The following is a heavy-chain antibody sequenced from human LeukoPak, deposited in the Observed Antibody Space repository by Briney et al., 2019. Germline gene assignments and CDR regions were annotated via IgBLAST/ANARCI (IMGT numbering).Heavy chain of an antibody. V-gene: IGHV4-30-2*01. CDR2: IYHSGST. D-gene: IGHD3-22*01. CDR3: ARSRDYYDSSGYYLGAFDI. Sequence: SETLSLTCAVSGGSISSGGYSWSWIRQPPGKGLEWIVYIYHSGSTYYNPSLKSRVTISVYRSKNQFSLKLSSVTAADTAVYYCARSRDYYDSSGYYLGAFDIWGQGTMVTVSS. J-gene: IGHJ3*02. CDR1: GGSISSGGYS.